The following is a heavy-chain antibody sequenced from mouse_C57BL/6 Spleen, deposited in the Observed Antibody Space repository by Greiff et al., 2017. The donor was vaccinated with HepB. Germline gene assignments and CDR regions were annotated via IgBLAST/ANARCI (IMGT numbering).Heavy chain of an antibody. CDR2: ISDGGSYT. D-gene: IGHD1-1*01. J-gene: IGHJ1*03. CDR1: GFTFSSYA. CDR3: AREGITTVVRYFDV. V-gene: IGHV5-4*01. Sequence: EVKVEESGGGLVKPGGSLKLSCAASGFTFSSYAMSWVRQTPEKRLEWVATISDGGSYTYYPDNVKGRFTISRDNAKNNLYLQMSHLKSEDTAMYYCAREGITTVVRYFDVWGTGTTVTVSS.